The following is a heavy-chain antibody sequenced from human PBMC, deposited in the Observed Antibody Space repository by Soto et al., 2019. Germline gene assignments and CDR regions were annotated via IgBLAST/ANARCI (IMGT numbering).Heavy chain of an antibody. V-gene: IGHV4-59*01. CDR2: ISHSGLR. CDR3: ATSNTTCPGCYS. D-gene: IGHD2-2*01. CDR1: GVSISSGY. Sequence: AETLSLTCIVSGVSISSGYCTWIRQSPGKGLEWIGYISHSGLRHYRASLQSRLTMSVETSKNQFSLNLTSVTAADTAIYSCATSNTTCPGCYSWGQGTLVTVSS. J-gene: IGHJ5*02.